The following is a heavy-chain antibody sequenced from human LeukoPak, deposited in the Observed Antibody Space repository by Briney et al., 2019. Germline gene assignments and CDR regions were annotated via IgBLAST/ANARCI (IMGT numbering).Heavy chain of an antibody. J-gene: IGHJ4*02. CDR1: GFTFDDYA. D-gene: IGHD4-17*01. CDR3: ARIIYGYFDY. Sequence: GRSLRLSCAASGFTFDDYAMHWIRQAPGKGLEWVSYISSSGSTIYYADSVKGRFTISRDNARNSLYLQMNSLRAEDTAVYYCARIIYGYFDYWGQGTLVTVSS. V-gene: IGHV3-11*01. CDR2: ISSSGSTI.